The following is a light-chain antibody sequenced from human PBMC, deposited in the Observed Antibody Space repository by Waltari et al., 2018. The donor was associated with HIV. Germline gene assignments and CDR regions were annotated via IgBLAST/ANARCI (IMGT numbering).Light chain of an antibody. CDR1: NIGVKS. V-gene: IGLV3-21*04. CDR2: DDA. Sequence: SYVLTQPPSESVAPGKTARITCEGKNIGVKSVHWYQQKPGQAPVLVIYDDADRPSGIPERFSGSRSGNTATLTSNRVEAGDEADYYCQVWDSSSDHRIFGGGTKLTVL. CDR3: QVWDSSSDHRI. J-gene: IGLJ2*01.